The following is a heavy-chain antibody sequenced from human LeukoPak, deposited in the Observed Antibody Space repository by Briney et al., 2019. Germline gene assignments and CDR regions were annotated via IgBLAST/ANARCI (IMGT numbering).Heavy chain of an antibody. Sequence: GGSLRLSCTASGFTFGDYAMSWFRQAPGKGLEWVGFIRGKAYGGTTEYAASVKGRFTISRDDSKSIAYLQMNSLKTEDTAVYYCTLDPITMIVGGMDVWGQGTTVTVSS. CDR3: TLDPITMIVGGMDV. D-gene: IGHD3-22*01. CDR2: IRGKAYGGTT. J-gene: IGHJ6*02. V-gene: IGHV3-49*03. CDR1: GFTFGDYA.